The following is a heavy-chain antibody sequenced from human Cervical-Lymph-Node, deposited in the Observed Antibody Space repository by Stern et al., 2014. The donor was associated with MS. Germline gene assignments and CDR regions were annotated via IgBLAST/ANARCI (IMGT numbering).Heavy chain of an antibody. V-gene: IGHV1-69*01. D-gene: IGHD6-13*01. Sequence: AQLVESGAEVKKPGSSVKVSCKASGDTFSSYAISWVPPAPGQGLEWMGGIIPIFGTANYAQKFQGRVTMTADESTSTAYMELSSRRSEDTAVYYCAREGSSSSPDYWGQGTLVTVSS. CDR1: GDTFSSYA. J-gene: IGHJ4*02. CDR3: AREGSSSSPDY. CDR2: IIPIFGTA.